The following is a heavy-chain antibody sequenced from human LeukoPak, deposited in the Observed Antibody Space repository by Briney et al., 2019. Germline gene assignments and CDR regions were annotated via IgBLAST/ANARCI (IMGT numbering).Heavy chain of an antibody. Sequence: PSETLSLTCTVSGYSISSGYYWGWIRQPPGKGLEWIGSIYHSGSTYYNPSLKSRVTISVDTSKNQFSLKLSSVTAADTAVYYCARAYCTNGVCYWFDPWGQGTLVTVSS. V-gene: IGHV4-38-2*02. CDR2: IYHSGST. D-gene: IGHD2-8*01. CDR3: ARAYCTNGVCYWFDP. J-gene: IGHJ5*02. CDR1: GYSISSGYY.